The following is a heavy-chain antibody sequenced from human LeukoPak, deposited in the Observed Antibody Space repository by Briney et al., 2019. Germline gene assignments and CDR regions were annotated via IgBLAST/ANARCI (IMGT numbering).Heavy chain of an antibody. V-gene: IGHV3-23*01. J-gene: IGHJ6*02. CDR1: GFSFSSYA. Sequence: GGSLRLSCAASGFSFSSYAMSGVRQAPGKGLEWVSAISGSGGSTYYADSVKGRFTISRDNSKNTLYLQTNSLRAEDTAVYFCGLGRGMDVWGQGTTVTVSS. CDR3: GLGRGMDV. CDR2: ISGSGGST.